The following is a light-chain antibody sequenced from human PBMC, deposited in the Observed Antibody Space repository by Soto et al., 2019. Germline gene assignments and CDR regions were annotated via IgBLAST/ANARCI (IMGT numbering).Light chain of an antibody. CDR1: STDFVSYNR. Sequence: QSVLTQPPSVSGSPGQSVTISCTGTSTDFVSYNRVSWYQQPPGTAPKLIIYEASNRPSGVPDRFSGSKSGNTASLTISGXQAADEPDYYCSLYTSENTYVFGTGTKVTV. V-gene: IGLV2-18*01. CDR3: SLYTSENTYV. CDR2: EAS. J-gene: IGLJ1*01.